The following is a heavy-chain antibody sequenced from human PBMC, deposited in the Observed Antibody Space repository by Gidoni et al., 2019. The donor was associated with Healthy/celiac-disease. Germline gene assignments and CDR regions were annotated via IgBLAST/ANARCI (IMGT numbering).Heavy chain of an antibody. J-gene: IGHJ4*02. CDR3: STWAVRGVILDY. CDR1: GYTFTGYY. CDR2: INPNSGGT. Sequence: QAQLVQSGAEVKKPGASVKVSCKASGYTFTGYYLHLLRQAPGQGLAWMGWINPNSGGTNYAQKFQGRVTMTRDTTISTGYMELSRLRSDDTAVYYCSTWAVRGVILDYWGQGTLVTVSA. D-gene: IGHD3-10*01. V-gene: IGHV1-2*02.